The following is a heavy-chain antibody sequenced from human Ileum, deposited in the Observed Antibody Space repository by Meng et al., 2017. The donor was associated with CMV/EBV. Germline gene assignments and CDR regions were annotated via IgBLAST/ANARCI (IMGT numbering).Heavy chain of an antibody. J-gene: IGHJ4*02. CDR1: GITFSNAW. V-gene: IGHV3-15*01. Sequence: SCAASGITFSNAWMSGVRQGPEKGLEWVGRIKPKTEGGTAEFAAPVKGRFTISRDDSKNTFYLQMTSLKTEDTAVYYCTTLIGPFDSWGQGTLVTVSS. CDR2: IKPKTEGGTA. CDR3: TTLIGPFDS.